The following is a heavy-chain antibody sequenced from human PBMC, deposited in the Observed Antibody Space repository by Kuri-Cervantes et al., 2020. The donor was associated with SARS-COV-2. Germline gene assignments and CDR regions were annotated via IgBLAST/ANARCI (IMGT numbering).Heavy chain of an antibody. CDR3: ARGRKGYCSGGSCSIGAFDI. D-gene: IGHD2-15*01. CDR2: LSAYNGNT. V-gene: IGHV1-18*04. CDR1: GYTFTSYG. J-gene: IGHJ3*02. Sequence: ASVKVSCKASGYTFTSYGVSWVRQAPGQGLEWMGWLSAYNGNTDYAQKFQGRVTMTKDTSSNTAYMELSSLRSEDTAVYYCARGRKGYCSGGSCSIGAFDIWGQGTMVTVSS.